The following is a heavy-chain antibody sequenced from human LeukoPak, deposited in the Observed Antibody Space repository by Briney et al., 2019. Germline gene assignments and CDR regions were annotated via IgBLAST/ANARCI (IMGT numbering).Heavy chain of an antibody. CDR2: INPNSGGT. J-gene: IGHJ4*02. Sequence: ASVKVSCKASGDTFSDYTISWVRQAPGQGLEWMGWINPNSGGTNYAQKFQGRVTMTRDTSIGTAYMELSRLRSDDTAVYYCAREDTAMSRPSYWGQGTLVTVSS. V-gene: IGHV1-2*02. CDR3: AREDTAMSRPSY. D-gene: IGHD5-18*01. CDR1: GDTFSDYT.